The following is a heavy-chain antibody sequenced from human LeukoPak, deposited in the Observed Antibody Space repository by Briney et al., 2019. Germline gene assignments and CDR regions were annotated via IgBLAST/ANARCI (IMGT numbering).Heavy chain of an antibody. D-gene: IGHD4-23*01. J-gene: IGHJ4*02. CDR1: GFIVGSNY. V-gene: IGHV3-66*01. CDR3: ALATRWLNFDY. CDR2: IYDGVNT. Sequence: GSLRLSCAASGFIVGSNYMNWVRQAPGRGLEWVSTIYDGVNTAYADSVRGRFTISRDSSTNTLFLQMNNLRVEDTALYYCALATRWLNFDYWGQGTLVSVSS.